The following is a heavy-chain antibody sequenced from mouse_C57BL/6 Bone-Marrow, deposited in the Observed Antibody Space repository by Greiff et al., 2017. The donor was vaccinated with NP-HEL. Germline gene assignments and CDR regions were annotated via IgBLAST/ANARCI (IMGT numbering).Heavy chain of an antibody. D-gene: IGHD2-5*01. CDR3: ISSYSKVPWYFDV. V-gene: IGHV11-2*01. CDR2: INSDGSAI. J-gene: IGHJ1*03. CDR1: GFTFSGFW. Sequence: EVMLVEPGGGLVQPGGSRGLSCEGSGFTFSGFWMSWVRQTPGKALEWIGDINSDGSAINYAPSIKDRFTIFRDNDKSTLYLQMSNVRSEDTATYFCISSYSKVPWYFDVWGTGTTVTVAS.